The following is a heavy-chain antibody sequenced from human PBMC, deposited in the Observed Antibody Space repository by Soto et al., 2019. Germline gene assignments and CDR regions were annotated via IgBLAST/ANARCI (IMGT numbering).Heavy chain of an antibody. Sequence: QVQLVQSGAEVKKPGASVKVSCKASGYTFTSYDINWVRQATGHGLEWMGWMNPNSGNTVYAQKFQGRVTMTRDTSRSTAYRELSSLRSEDTAVYYCARERTGTTSNWFDPWGQGTLVTVSS. J-gene: IGHJ5*02. D-gene: IGHD1-7*01. CDR3: ARERTGTTSNWFDP. V-gene: IGHV1-8*01. CDR1: GYTFTSYD. CDR2: MNPNSGNT.